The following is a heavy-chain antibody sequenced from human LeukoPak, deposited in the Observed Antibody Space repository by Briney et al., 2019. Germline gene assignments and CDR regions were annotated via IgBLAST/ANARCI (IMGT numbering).Heavy chain of an antibody. CDR2: SYSDGSR. CDR1: GFTVSTDH. J-gene: IGHJ4*02. Sequence: PGGSLSLSCAASGFTVSTDHMSWVRQAPGKGLEWVAVSYSDGSRHYAESVKGRFTISRDNSKNTLYLQMNSLRAEDTALYYCARVWELSSDHWGQGTLVTVSS. D-gene: IGHD1-26*01. V-gene: IGHV3-53*01. CDR3: ARVWELSSDH.